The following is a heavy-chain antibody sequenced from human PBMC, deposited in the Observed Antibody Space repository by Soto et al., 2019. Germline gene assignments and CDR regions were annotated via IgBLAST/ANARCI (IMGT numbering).Heavy chain of an antibody. D-gene: IGHD3-3*01. Sequence: GGSLRLSCAASGFTFSSYSMNWVRQAPGKGLEWVSYISSSSSTIYYADSVKGRFTISRDNAKNSLYLQMNSLRDEDTAVYYCARDTLTRITIFGVVSMPGPADYYYGMDVWGQGTTVTVYS. J-gene: IGHJ6*02. V-gene: IGHV3-48*02. CDR1: GFTFSSYS. CDR2: ISSSSSTI. CDR3: ARDTLTRITIFGVVSMPGPADYYYGMDV.